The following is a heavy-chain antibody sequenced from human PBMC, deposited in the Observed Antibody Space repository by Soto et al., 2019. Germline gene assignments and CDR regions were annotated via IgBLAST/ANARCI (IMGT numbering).Heavy chain of an antibody. Sequence: SQTLSLTCAISGDSVSSNSAAWNWIRQSPSRGLEWLGRTYYRSKWYNDYAVSVKSRITINPDTSKNQFSLQLNSVTPEDTAVYYCARSSERWDGGWLVPAYYYYGMDVWGQGTTVTVSS. CDR1: GDSVSSNSAA. D-gene: IGHD6-19*01. J-gene: IGHJ6*02. V-gene: IGHV6-1*01. CDR2: TYYRSKWYN. CDR3: ARSSERWDGGWLVPAYYYYGMDV.